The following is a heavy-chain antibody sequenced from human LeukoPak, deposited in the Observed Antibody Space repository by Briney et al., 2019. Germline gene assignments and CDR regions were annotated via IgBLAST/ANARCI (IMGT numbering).Heavy chain of an antibody. CDR2: IKSVGSST. V-gene: IGHV3-74*01. J-gene: IGHJ4*02. D-gene: IGHD3-9*01. CDR3: ERVKGTYYDID. Sequence: GGSLRLSCAASGFTFSSYWMHWVRQAPGKGLVWVSGIKSVGSSTSYADSVKCRSTTSRDNARNTLYLQMSSLRAEDTAVYYCERVKGTYYDIDWGRGPLVTASS. CDR1: GFTFSSYW.